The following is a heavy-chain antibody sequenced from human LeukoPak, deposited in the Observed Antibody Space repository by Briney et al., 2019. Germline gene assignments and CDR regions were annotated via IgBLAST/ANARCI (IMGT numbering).Heavy chain of an antibody. CDR3: AGLHFAAAGEFDP. J-gene: IGHJ5*02. CDR1: GGSLSGHW. V-gene: IGHV4-59*08. Sequence: SETLSLTCTVSGGSLSGHWWSWIRQPPGKGLEWIGYIYYSGNTNYNPSLNTRVTISVDTSKNQFSLNLRSVTAADTAVYYCAGLHFAAAGEFDPWGQGTLVTVSS. CDR2: IYYSGNT. D-gene: IGHD6-13*01.